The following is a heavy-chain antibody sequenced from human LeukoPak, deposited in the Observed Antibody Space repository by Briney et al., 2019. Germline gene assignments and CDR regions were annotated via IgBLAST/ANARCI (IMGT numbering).Heavy chain of an antibody. CDR3: ARPVGATYFDY. V-gene: IGHV4-59*12. CDR2: IYYSGST. J-gene: IGHJ4*02. Sequence: PSETLSLTCTVSGGSISSYYWSWIRQPPGKGLEWIGYIYYSGSTNYNPSLKSRVTISVDTSKNQFSLKLSSVTAADTAVYYCARPVGATYFDYWGQGTLVTVSS. D-gene: IGHD1-26*01. CDR1: GGSISSYY.